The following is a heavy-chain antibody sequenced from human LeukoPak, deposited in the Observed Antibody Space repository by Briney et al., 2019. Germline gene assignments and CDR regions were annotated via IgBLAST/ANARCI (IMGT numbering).Heavy chain of an antibody. J-gene: IGHJ3*02. Sequence: GGSLRLSCAASGFTFSSYGMHWVRQAPGKGLEWVAVISYDGSNKYYADSVKGRFTISRDNSKNTLYLQMNSLRAEDTAVYYCARGDWMATIYAFDIWGQGTMVTVSS. CDR2: ISYDGSNK. V-gene: IGHV3-30*03. CDR3: ARGDWMATIYAFDI. CDR1: GFTFSSYG. D-gene: IGHD5-24*01.